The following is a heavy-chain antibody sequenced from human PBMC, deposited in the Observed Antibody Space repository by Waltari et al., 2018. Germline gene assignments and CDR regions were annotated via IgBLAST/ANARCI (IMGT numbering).Heavy chain of an antibody. J-gene: IGHJ6*03. D-gene: IGHD3-10*01. CDR3: ARGRFYYYYYMDV. CDR2: IYTSGSN. Sequence: QVQLQESGPGLVKPSETLSLTCTVSGGSISSYYWSWIRQPPGKGLEWIGYIYTSGSNNYNPSRKSRVTISVDTSKNQFSLKLSSVTAADTAVYYCARGRFYYYYYMDVWGKGTTVTVSS. CDR1: GGSISSYY. V-gene: IGHV4-4*09.